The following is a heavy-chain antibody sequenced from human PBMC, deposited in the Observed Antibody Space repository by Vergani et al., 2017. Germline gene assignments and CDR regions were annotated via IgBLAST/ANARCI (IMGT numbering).Heavy chain of an antibody. V-gene: IGHV1-18*04. CDR3: GGDRVVSGSAEFDY. D-gene: IGHD1-26*01. Sequence: QVQLVQSGAEVKKPGASVKVSCKSSGYTFTSYGISWVRQAPGQGLEWRGWISAYNGNTNNAQKPQGRVTMTTDTPTSTGYMGLRSLRSDDTAVCYCGGDRVVSGSAEFDYWGQGTLVTVSS. J-gene: IGHJ4*02. CDR2: ISAYNGNT. CDR1: GYTFTSYG.